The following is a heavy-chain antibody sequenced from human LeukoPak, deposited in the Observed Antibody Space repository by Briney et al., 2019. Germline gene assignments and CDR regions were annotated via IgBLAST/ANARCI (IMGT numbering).Heavy chain of an antibody. CDR2: ISSSSSYI. V-gene: IGHV3-21*01. CDR3: AKDPVLAAELEY. Sequence: GGSLRLSCAASGFTFSSYSMNWVRQAPGKGLEWVSSISSSSSYIYYADSVKGRFTISRDNAKNSLYLQMNSLRAEDTAVYYCAKDPVLAAELEYWGQGTLVTVSS. D-gene: IGHD6-13*01. CDR1: GFTFSSYS. J-gene: IGHJ4*02.